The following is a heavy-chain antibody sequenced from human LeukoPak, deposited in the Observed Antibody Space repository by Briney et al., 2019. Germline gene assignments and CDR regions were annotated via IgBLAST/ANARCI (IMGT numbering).Heavy chain of an antibody. Sequence: QSGGSLRLSCAASGFTFSSYAMHWVRQAPGKGLEYVSAISSNEGSTYYANSVKGRFTISRDNSKNTLYLQMGSLRAEDMAVYYCARDPGTTVTTFSFDYWGQGTLVTVSS. CDR2: ISSNEGST. CDR1: GFTFSSYA. J-gene: IGHJ4*02. D-gene: IGHD4-17*01. V-gene: IGHV3-64*01. CDR3: ARDPGTTVTTFSFDY.